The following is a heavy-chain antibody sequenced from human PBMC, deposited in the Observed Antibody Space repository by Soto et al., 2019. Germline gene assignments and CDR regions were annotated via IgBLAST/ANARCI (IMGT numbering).Heavy chain of an antibody. V-gene: IGHV3-30*18. CDR1: GFTFCSYG. Sequence: PGGSLRLSCAASGFTFCSYGMHWVRQAPGKGLEWVAVISYDGSNKYYADSVKGRFTISRDNSKNTLYLQMNSLRAEDTAVYYCAKDLIGPGTPEGFDYWGQGTLVTVSS. CDR3: AKDLIGPGTPEGFDY. J-gene: IGHJ4*02. CDR2: ISYDGSNK.